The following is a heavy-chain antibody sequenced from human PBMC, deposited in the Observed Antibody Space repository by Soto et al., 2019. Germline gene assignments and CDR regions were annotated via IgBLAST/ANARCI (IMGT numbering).Heavy chain of an antibody. V-gene: IGHV4-59*08. Sequence: SLTCTVSGGSISSYYWSWIRQPPGKGLEWIGYIYYSGSTNYNPSLKSRVTISVDTSKNQFSLKLSSVTAADTAVYYCARLGIVYYYGMDVWGQGTTVTVSS. CDR3: ARLGIVYYYGMDV. J-gene: IGHJ6*02. CDR1: GGSISSYY. CDR2: IYYSGST. D-gene: IGHD1-26*01.